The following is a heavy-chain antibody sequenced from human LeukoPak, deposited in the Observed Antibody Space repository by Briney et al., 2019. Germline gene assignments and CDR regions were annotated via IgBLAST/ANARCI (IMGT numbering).Heavy chain of an antibody. CDR2: INPNSGST. V-gene: IGHV1-2*06. Sequence: ASVKVSCKASGYTFTGYYMNWVRQAPGQGLEWMGRINPNSGSTNYAQKFQGRVTMTRDTSISTAYMELSRLRSDDTAVYYCAREIDYYDSSGYYYVHAFDIWGQGTMVTVSS. J-gene: IGHJ3*02. CDR3: AREIDYYDSSGYYYVHAFDI. CDR1: GYTFTGYY. D-gene: IGHD3-22*01.